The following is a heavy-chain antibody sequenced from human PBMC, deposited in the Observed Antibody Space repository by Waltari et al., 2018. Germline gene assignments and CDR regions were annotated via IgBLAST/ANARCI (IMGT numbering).Heavy chain of an antibody. Sequence: EVQLVESGGGVVQPAGSLRPPCAASGFTFSACWMSLVRQTPGKGLEWVAIINPDGSKKNYVDSVKGRFTISRDNAENSLYLQMNSLRAEDSAVYFCARDPGNGALDYWGQGTLVTVSS. CDR2: INPDGSKK. D-gene: IGHD4-17*01. CDR3: ARDPGNGALDY. J-gene: IGHJ4*02. CDR1: GFTFSACW. V-gene: IGHV3-7*01.